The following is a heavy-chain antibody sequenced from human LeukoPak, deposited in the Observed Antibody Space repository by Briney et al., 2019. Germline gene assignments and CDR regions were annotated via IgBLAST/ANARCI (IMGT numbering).Heavy chain of an antibody. CDR2: INHSGNT. CDR3: ARGPDSGSYYAWFDS. Sequence: SETLSLTCAVYGGSFSGYYWSWIRQPPGKGLEWIGEINHSGNTDYIPSLKSRVTISVDTSKNQFSLKLTSVTAADTAVYYCARGPDSGSYYAWFDSWGQGTLVTVSS. J-gene: IGHJ5*01. D-gene: IGHD1-26*01. CDR1: GGSFSGYY. V-gene: IGHV4-34*01.